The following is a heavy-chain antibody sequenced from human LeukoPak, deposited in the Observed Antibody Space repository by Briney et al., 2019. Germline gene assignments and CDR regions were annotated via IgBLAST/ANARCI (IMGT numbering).Heavy chain of an antibody. Sequence: PSETLSLTCAVYGGSFSGYYWSWSRHPPGKGLEWMAEINHSGGTNYNPPPKSRVTIPLHKSKNQFSLKLSSVPAADTAVYYCASLGQQLRGYYYYGMDVWGQGTTVTVSS. D-gene: IGHD6-13*01. J-gene: IGHJ6*02. CDR2: INHSGGT. CDR1: GGSFSGYY. CDR3: ASLGQQLRGYYYYGMDV. V-gene: IGHV4-34*01.